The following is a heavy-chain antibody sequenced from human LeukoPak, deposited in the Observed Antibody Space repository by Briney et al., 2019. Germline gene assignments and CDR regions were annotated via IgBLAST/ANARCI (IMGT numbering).Heavy chain of an antibody. Sequence: SVKVSCKASGGTFSSYAISWVRQAPGQGLEWMGGIIPIFGTANYAQKFQGRVTITTDESTSTAYMELSSLRSEDTAVYYWARDKLWGWDTAMVDFDYWGQGTRVTVSS. CDR3: ARDKLWGWDTAMVDFDY. J-gene: IGHJ4*02. CDR2: IIPIFGTA. V-gene: IGHV1-69*05. D-gene: IGHD5-18*01. CDR1: GGTFSSYA.